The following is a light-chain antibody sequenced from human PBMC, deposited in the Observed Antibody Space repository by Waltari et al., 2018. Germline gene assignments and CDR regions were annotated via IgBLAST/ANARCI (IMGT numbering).Light chain of an antibody. V-gene: IGLV2-8*01. CDR1: SSDIGNYNY. CDR3: SSYGGNNNYV. J-gene: IGLJ1*01. Sequence: QSALTQPPSASGSPGQSVTISCPGTSSDIGNYNYFSWFQQHPGKAPNLIIYDVFQRPSGVPDRFSGSKSGNTASLTVSGLQAEDEADYYCSSYGGNNNYVFGTGTQVTV. CDR2: DVF.